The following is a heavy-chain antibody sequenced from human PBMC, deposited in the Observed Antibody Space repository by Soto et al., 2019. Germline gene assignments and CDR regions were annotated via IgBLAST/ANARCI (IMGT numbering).Heavy chain of an antibody. CDR3: ARIRYDSSGYYYYYGMDV. Sequence: QVTLKESGPVLVKPTETLTLTCTVSGFSLSNARMGVSWIRQPPGKALEWLAHIFSNDEKSYSTSLKSRLTISKDTSKSQVVLTMTNMDPVDTATYYCARIRYDSSGYYYYYGMDVWGQGTTVTVSS. CDR2: IFSNDEK. D-gene: IGHD3-22*01. CDR1: GFSLSNARMG. J-gene: IGHJ6*02. V-gene: IGHV2-26*01.